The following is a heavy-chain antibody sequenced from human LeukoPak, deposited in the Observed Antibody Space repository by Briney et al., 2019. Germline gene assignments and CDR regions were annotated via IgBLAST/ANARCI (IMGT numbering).Heavy chain of an antibody. Sequence: SETLSLTCTVSGGSISSHYWSWIRQPPGKGLEWIGYIYYSGSTNYNPSLKSRVTISVDTSKNQFSLKLSSVTAADTAVYYCAREGYYYYYYGMDVWGQGTTVTVSS. V-gene: IGHV4-59*11. J-gene: IGHJ6*02. CDR1: GGSISSHY. CDR3: AREGYYYYYYGMDV. CDR2: IYYSGST.